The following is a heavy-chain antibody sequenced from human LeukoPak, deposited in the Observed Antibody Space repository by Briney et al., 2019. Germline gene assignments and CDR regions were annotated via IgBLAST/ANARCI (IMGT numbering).Heavy chain of an antibody. D-gene: IGHD2-8*02. CDR2: IYYTGTT. CDR1: DGSISSYY. Sequence: PSETLSLTCTVSDGSISSYYWNWFRQPPGKGLEWIGHIYYTGTTHYNPSLQSRVSISIDTSKNQFSLKLSSVTAADTAVYYCAGHHPRNTVDFWGQGTLVTVSS. V-gene: IGHV4-59*08. J-gene: IGHJ4*02. CDR3: AGHHPRNTVDF.